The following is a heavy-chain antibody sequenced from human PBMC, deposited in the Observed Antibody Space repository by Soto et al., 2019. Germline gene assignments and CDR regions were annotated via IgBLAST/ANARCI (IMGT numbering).Heavy chain of an antibody. J-gene: IGHJ6*02. Sequence: TSETLSLTCAVSGSSIGSGYYWAWIRQSPGTGLEWIGSIYHAGSVYYNPSLNGRVALSMDTSKNHFSLKLTSVTAADTAVYYCARTFDYYGMDVWGQGTKVTVSS. CDR2: IYHAGSV. CDR3: ARTFDYYGMDV. CDR1: GSSIGSGYY. V-gene: IGHV4-38-2*01.